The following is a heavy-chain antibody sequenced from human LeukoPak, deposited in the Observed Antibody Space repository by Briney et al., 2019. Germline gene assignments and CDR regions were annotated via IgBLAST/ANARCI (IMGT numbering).Heavy chain of an antibody. J-gene: IGHJ6*03. D-gene: IGHD3-3*01. CDR3: ARVPYYDFWSVRGWDYYYYMDV. CDR1: GGSIINYY. Sequence: SETLSLTCTVSGGSIINYYWSWIRQSAGTGLEWVGRIYITGSTNYNPSLQSRLSMSVDTSKNQFSLRLTSVSAADTAVYYCARVPYYDFWSVRGWDYYYYMDVWGKGTTVTVSS. V-gene: IGHV4-4*07. CDR2: IYITGST.